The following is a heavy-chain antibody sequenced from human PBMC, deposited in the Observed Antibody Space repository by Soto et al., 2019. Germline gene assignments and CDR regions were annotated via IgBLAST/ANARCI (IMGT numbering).Heavy chain of an antibody. V-gene: IGHV3-30-3*01. J-gene: IGHJ4*02. CDR2: ISYEGSNK. CDR1: GFTFSSYA. CDR3: ARVLGGMATVPFDY. D-gene: IGHD4-4*01. Sequence: PGGSLRLSCAASGFTFSSYAMHWVRQAPGTGLEWGAVISYEGSNKYYADSVKGRFTISRDNSKNTLYLQMNSLRTEDTAVYYCARVLGGMATVPFDYWGQGALVPVSS.